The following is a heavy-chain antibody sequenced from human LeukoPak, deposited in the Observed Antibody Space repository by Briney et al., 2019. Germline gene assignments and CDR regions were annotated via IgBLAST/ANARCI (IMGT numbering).Heavy chain of an antibody. J-gene: IGHJ4*02. CDR2: INHSGST. Sequence: SETLSLTCAVYGGSFSGYYWSWIRQPPGKGLEWIGEINHSGSTNYNPSPKSRVTISVDTSKNQFSLKLSSVTAADTAVYYCARACCFWSGYPYDYWGQGTLVTVSS. CDR1: GGSFSGYY. V-gene: IGHV4-34*01. CDR3: ARACCFWSGYPYDY. D-gene: IGHD3-3*01.